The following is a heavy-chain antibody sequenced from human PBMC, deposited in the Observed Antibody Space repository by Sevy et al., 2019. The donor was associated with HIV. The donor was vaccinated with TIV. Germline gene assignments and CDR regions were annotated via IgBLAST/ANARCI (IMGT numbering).Heavy chain of an antibody. J-gene: IGHJ4*02. CDR1: GFAFSDYG. Sequence: GGSLRLSCVASGFAFSDYGMHWVRQAPGKGLEWVAVIWYDGNNQHYADSVRGRFTISRDNSKNTLYLQLSSLRAEDTAVYYCARIGFGMVLIPDYWGRGTLVTVSS. V-gene: IGHV3-33*01. D-gene: IGHD3-3*01. CDR3: ARIGFGMVLIPDY. CDR2: IWYDGNNQ.